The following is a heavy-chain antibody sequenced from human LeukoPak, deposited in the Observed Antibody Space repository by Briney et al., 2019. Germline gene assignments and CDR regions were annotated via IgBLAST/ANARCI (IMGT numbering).Heavy chain of an antibody. CDR3: ALRGQWDDAFDI. Sequence: PGGSLRLSCAASGFTFSSYAMSWVRQAPGKGLEWVSVIYSGGSTYYADSVKGRFTISRDNSKNTLYLQMNSLRAEDTAVYYCALRGQWDDAFDIWGQGTMVTVSS. D-gene: IGHD1-26*01. CDR2: IYSGGST. J-gene: IGHJ3*02. V-gene: IGHV3-53*01. CDR1: GFTFSSYA.